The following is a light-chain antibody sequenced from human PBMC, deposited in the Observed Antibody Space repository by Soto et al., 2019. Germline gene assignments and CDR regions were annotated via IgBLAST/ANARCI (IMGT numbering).Light chain of an antibody. V-gene: IGKV1-5*03. CDR3: QQYNTYSPVT. CDR2: KAS. J-gene: IGKJ1*01. CDR1: QSISSW. Sequence: DIQMTQSPSTLSASVGDRVTITCRASQSISSWLAWYQQKPGKAPKLLIYKASSLESGVPSRFSGIGSGTEFTLTISRLQPDDFATYYCQQYNTYSPVTFGQGTKVEIK.